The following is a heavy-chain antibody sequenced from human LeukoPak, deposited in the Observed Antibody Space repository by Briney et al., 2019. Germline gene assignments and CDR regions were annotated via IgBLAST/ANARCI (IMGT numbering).Heavy chain of an antibody. J-gene: IGHJ4*02. V-gene: IGHV5-51*01. Sequence: GESLQISCKGSGYLFTSYWIGWVRQLPGKGLEWMGIIYTGDSGSRYSASFEGQVTISADKCISTSYLQWSSLKASDTAMYYCARQADRDDRSGYYGYYFDYWGQGTLVTVAS. CDR1: GYLFTSYW. CDR2: IYTGDSGS. D-gene: IGHD3-22*01. CDR3: ARQADRDDRSGYYGYYFDY.